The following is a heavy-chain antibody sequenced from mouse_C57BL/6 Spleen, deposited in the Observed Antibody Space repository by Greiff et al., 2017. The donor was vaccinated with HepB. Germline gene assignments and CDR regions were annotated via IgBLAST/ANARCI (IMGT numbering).Heavy chain of an antibody. J-gene: IGHJ4*01. V-gene: IGHV1-74*01. CDR1: GYTFTSYW. D-gene: IGHD2-13*01. CDR2: IHPSDSDT. Sequence: QVQLQQPGAELVKPGASVKVSCKASGYTFTSYWMHWVKQRPGQGLEWIGRIHPSDSDTNYNQKFKGKATLTVDKSSSTAYMQLSSLTSEDSAVYYCAMKDFRDYADYDAMDYWGQGTSVTVSS. CDR3: AMKDFRDYADYDAMDY.